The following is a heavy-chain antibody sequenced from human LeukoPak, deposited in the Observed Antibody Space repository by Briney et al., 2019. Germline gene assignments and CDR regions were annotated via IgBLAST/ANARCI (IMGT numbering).Heavy chain of an antibody. D-gene: IGHD2-2*01. CDR3: AKDLITYCSSTSCYGYYYYYGMDV. J-gene: IGHJ6*02. Sequence: GGSLRLSCAASGFTFSSYGMHWVRQAPGKGLEWVAVISYDGSNKYYADSVKGRFTISRDNSKNTLYLQMNSLRAEDTAVYYCAKDLITYCSSTSCYGYYYYYGMDVWGQGTTVTVSS. CDR2: ISYDGSNK. CDR1: GFTFSSYG. V-gene: IGHV3-30*18.